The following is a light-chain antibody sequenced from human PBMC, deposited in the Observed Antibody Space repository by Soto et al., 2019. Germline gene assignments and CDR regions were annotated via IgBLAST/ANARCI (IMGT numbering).Light chain of an antibody. CDR1: TFNIGSHT. V-gene: IGLV1-44*01. Sequence: QSVLTQPTSASGTPGQRVTISCSGSTFNIGSHTVNWYQQLPGTAPKLLMHNNNQRPSGVTDRFSGSKSGTAASLASSGLQSEDEADYSCSVWDDSLKGWVFGGGTKLTVL. J-gene: IGLJ3*02. CDR2: NNN. CDR3: SVWDDSLKGWV.